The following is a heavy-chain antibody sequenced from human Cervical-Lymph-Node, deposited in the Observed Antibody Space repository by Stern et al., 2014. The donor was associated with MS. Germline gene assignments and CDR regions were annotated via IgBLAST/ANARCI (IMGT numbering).Heavy chain of an antibody. Sequence: QVQLVQSGAEVKKPGASVKVSCKTSGYTFTNYDINWVRQATGQGLEWMGGMNPNSGNTGYSQKFQGRVTLTRYTSISTSYMELTFLTSDDTAVYYCARADYRDFDYWGQGTLVTVSS. CDR3: ARADYRDFDY. CDR1: GYTFTNYD. D-gene: IGHD4-17*01. CDR2: MNPNSGNT. J-gene: IGHJ4*02. V-gene: IGHV1-8*01.